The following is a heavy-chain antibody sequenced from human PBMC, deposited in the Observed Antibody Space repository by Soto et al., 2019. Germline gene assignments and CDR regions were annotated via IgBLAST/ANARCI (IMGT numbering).Heavy chain of an antibody. Sequence: QVQLVESGGGVVQPGRSLRLSCAASGFTFSSYGMHWVRQAPGKGLEWVAVIWYDGSNKYYADSVKGRFTISRDNSKNTLYLQMNSLRAEDTAVYYCAREIRALAVVPAATPNWFDPWGQGTLVTVSS. CDR1: GFTFSSYG. CDR2: IWYDGSNK. CDR3: AREIRALAVVPAATPNWFDP. J-gene: IGHJ5*02. V-gene: IGHV3-33*01. D-gene: IGHD2-2*01.